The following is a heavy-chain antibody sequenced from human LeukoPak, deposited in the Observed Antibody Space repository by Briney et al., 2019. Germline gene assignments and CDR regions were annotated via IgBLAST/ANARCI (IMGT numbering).Heavy chain of an antibody. D-gene: IGHD4-11*01. CDR3: TTRSTNDYSNYWFDP. V-gene: IGHV3-15*01. J-gene: IGHJ5*02. CDR2: IKSKTDGGTT. CDR1: GFTFSNAW. Sequence: GGSLRLSCAASGFTFSNAWMSWVRQAPGKGLEWVGRIKSKTDGGTTDYAAPVKGRFTISRDDSKNTLYLQMNSLKTEDTAVYYCTTRSTNDYSNYWFDPWGQGTLVTVSS.